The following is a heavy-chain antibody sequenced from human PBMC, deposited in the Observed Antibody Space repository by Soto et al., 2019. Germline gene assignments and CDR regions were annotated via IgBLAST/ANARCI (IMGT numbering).Heavy chain of an antibody. CDR3: ARESRSCSGVSCYFLPGIDY. CDR1: GGTFSSYA. CDR2: IIPIFGTA. J-gene: IGHJ4*02. Sequence: QVQLVQSGAEVKKPGSSVKVSCKASGGTFSSYAISWVRQAPGQGLEWMGGIIPIFGTANYAQKFQGRVTITADESTSTGYMELSSLRFEGTAVYYCARESRSCSGVSCYFLPGIDYWGQGTLVTVSS. D-gene: IGHD2-15*01. V-gene: IGHV1-69*12.